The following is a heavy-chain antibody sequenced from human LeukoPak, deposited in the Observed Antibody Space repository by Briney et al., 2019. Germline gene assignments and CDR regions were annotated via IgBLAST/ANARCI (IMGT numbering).Heavy chain of an antibody. CDR3: ANFAPRYCSRTSCYLPFYD. CDR1: GFTFGDYA. V-gene: IGHV3-23*01. Sequence: GGSLRLSCTASGFTFGDYAMSWVRQAPGKGLEWVSAISGSGGSTYYADSVKGRFTISRDNSKNTLYLQMNSLRAEDTAVYYCANFAPRYCSRTSCYLPFYDWGQATLVTVFS. CDR2: ISGSGGST. D-gene: IGHD2-2*01. J-gene: IGHJ4*02.